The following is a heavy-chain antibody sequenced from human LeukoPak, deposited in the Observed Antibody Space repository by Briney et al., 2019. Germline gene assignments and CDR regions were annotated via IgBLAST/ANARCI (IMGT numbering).Heavy chain of an antibody. Sequence: SETLSLTCTVSGVSISSYYWSWIRQPPGKGLEWIGYIHYSGSTNYNPSLKSRVTISVDTSKNQFSLKLSSVTAADTAVYYCASPAVVKGWWYFDLWGRGTLVTVSS. V-gene: IGHV4-59*12. J-gene: IGHJ2*01. CDR3: ASPAVVKGWWYFDL. D-gene: IGHD3-22*01. CDR1: GVSISSYY. CDR2: IHYSGST.